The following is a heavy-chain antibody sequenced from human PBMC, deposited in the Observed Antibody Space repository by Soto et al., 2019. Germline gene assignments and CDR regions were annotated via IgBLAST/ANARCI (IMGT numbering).Heavy chain of an antibody. CDR1: GYRFTDYW. CDR3: ARFRGPGLSHNWFDA. Sequence: VQLVQSGAEVKKPGESLKISCQVSGYRFTDYWIGWVRQTPGKGLEWMGIIYPDDSDTRYSPSFQGQVTFSADRSTSIAYVQWSSLKASDSAMYYCARFRGPGLSHNWFDAWGQGTLVTVSS. V-gene: IGHV5-51*03. J-gene: IGHJ5*02. CDR2: IYPDDSDT.